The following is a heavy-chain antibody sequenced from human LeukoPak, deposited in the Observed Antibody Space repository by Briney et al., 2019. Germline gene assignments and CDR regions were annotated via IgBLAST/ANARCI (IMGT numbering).Heavy chain of an antibody. CDR1: GGSISSYY. V-gene: IGHV4-59*01. D-gene: IGHD3-22*01. CDR3: ASGLWDYDSSGYSGYFDY. J-gene: IGHJ4*02. Sequence: SETLSLTCTVSGGSISSYYWSWIRQPPGKGLEWIGYIYYSGSTNYNLSLKSRVTISVDTSKNQFSLKLSSVTAADTAVYYCASGLWDYDSSGYSGYFDYWGQGTLVTVSS. CDR2: IYYSGST.